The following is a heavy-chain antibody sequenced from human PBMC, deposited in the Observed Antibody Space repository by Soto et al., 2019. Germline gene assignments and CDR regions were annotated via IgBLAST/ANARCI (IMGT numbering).Heavy chain of an antibody. CDR3: AIDDNSGSHGSLDY. CDR1: GFTFSSYW. V-gene: IGHV3-7*03. CDR2: IKQDGSEK. D-gene: IGHD4-4*01. Sequence: GGSLRLSCAASGFTFSSYWMSWVRQAPGKGLEWVANIKQDGSEKYYVDSVKGRFTISRDNAKNSIYLQMNSLRAEDTSWYYCAIDDNSGSHGSLDYSGKATLVTVSS. J-gene: IGHJ4*02.